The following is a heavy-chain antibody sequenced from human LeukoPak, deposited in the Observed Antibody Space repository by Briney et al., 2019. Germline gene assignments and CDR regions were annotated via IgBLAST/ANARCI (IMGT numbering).Heavy chain of an antibody. CDR2: ISSGSSTI. V-gene: IGHV3-48*02. D-gene: IGHD6-25*01. CDR3: ASRLKSFYY. J-gene: IGHJ4*02. CDR1: GFTFSTYS. Sequence: PGGSLRLSCAASGFTFSTYSMNWARQAPGKGLKWVSYISSGSSTIYYADSMKGRFTISRDHAKNSLYLQMNSLRDEDTGVYYCASRLKSFYYWGQGTLVTVSS.